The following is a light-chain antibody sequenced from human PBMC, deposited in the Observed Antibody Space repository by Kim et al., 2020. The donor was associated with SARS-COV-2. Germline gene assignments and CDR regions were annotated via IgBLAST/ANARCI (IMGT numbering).Light chain of an antibody. CDR1: QSVDSNY. CDR2: VAS. J-gene: IGKJ2*01. CDR3: QQYGSSPYT. V-gene: IGKV3-20*01. Sequence: EIVLTQSPGTLSLSPGERATHSCRASQSVDSNYSAWFQQKPGQAPRLLIYVASSRATGIPDRFSDSGSGTDFTLTISRLEPEDFVVYYSQQYGSSPYTFGQGPKLEI.